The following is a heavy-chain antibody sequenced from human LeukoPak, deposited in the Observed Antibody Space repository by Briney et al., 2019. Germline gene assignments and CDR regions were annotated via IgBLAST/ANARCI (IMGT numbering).Heavy chain of an antibody. Sequence: SETLSLTCTVSGYSISSGYYWGWIRPPPGKGLEWIGSIYHSGSTYYNPSLKSRVTISVDTSKNQFSLKLSSVTAADTAVYYCARDDSSGYYFYWGQGTLVTVSS. CDR3: ARDDSSGYYFY. CDR2: IYHSGST. CDR1: GYSISSGYY. V-gene: IGHV4-38-2*02. J-gene: IGHJ4*02. D-gene: IGHD3-22*01.